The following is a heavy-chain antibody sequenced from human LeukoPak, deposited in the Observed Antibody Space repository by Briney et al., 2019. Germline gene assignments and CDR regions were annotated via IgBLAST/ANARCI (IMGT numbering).Heavy chain of an antibody. CDR3: ATAYYYGSGSYL. CDR1: GYTLTELS. J-gene: IGHJ4*02. D-gene: IGHD3-10*01. CDR2: FDPEDGEA. Sequence: ASVKVSCKVSGYTLTELSMHWVRQAPGKGLEWMGGFDPEDGEAIYAQKFQGRVTMTEDTSTDTAYMELSSLRSEDTAAYYCATAYYYGSGSYLWGQGTLVTVSS. V-gene: IGHV1-24*01.